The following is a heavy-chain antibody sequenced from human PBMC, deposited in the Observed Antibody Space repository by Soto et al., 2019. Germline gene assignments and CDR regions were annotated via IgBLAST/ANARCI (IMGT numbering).Heavy chain of an antibody. CDR3: ARQVLLWFGEFNDAFDI. J-gene: IGHJ3*02. Sequence: SETLSLTCTVSGGSISSSSYYWGWIRQPPGKGLEWIGSIYYSGSTYYNPSLKSRVTISVDTSKNQFSLKLSSVTAADTAVYYCARQVLLWFGEFNDAFDIWGQGTMVTV. CDR1: GGSISSSSYY. CDR2: IYYSGST. D-gene: IGHD3-10*01. V-gene: IGHV4-39*01.